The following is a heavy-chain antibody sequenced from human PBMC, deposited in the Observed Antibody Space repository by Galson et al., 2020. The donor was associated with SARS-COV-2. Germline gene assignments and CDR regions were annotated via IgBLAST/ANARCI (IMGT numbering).Heavy chain of an antibody. D-gene: IGHD5-18*01. CDR2: ISYDGSNK. V-gene: IGHV3-30-3*01. CDR3: ARDHVGGYSYIFDY. J-gene: IGHJ4*02. Sequence: SLRLSCAASGFTFSSYAMHWVRQAPGKGLEWVAVISYDGSNKYYADSVKGRFTIPRDNSKNTLYLQMNSLRAEDTAVYYCARDHVGGYSYIFDYWGQGTLVTVSS. CDR1: GFTFSSYA.